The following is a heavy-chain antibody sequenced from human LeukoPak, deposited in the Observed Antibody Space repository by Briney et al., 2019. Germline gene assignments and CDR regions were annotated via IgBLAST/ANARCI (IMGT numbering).Heavy chain of an antibody. CDR2: IYYSGST. CDR1: GGSVSSHH. Sequence: SETLSLTCTVSGGSVSSHHWSWIRQPPGKGLEWIGYIYYSGSTNYKPSLKSRVTISVDTSKNQFSLKLTSVTAADTAVYYCARHLDIAASGTFDYWGQGTLVTVSS. CDR3: ARHLDIAASGTFDY. V-gene: IGHV4-59*08. D-gene: IGHD6-13*01. J-gene: IGHJ4*02.